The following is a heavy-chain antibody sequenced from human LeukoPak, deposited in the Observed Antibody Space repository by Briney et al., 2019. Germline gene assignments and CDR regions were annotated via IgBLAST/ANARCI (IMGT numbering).Heavy chain of an antibody. V-gene: IGHV3-23*01. D-gene: IGHD2-2*01. CDR2: ISGSGGST. J-gene: IGHJ4*02. CDR3: AKDAGEPAAYPSYFDY. CDR1: GFTFSSYA. Sequence: PGGSLRLSCAASGFTFSSYAMSWVRQAPGKGLEWVSAISGSGGSTYYADSVKGRFTISRDNSKNTLYLQMNSLRAEDTAVYYCAKDAGEPAAYPSYFDYWGQGTLVTVSS.